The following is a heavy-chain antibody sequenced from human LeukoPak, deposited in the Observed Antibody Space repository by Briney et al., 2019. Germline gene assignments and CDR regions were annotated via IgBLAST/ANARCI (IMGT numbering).Heavy chain of an antibody. CDR3: ARGVVVAAFYGMDV. CDR1: GGTFSSYA. CDR2: IIPIFGTA. Sequence: ASVKIFCKASGGTFSSYAISWVRQASGQGLEWMGGIIPIFGTANDAQKFQGRVTITADESTSTAYMELSSLRSEDTAVYYCARGVVVAAFYGMDVWGQGTTVTVSS. J-gene: IGHJ6*02. D-gene: IGHD2-15*01. V-gene: IGHV1-69*13.